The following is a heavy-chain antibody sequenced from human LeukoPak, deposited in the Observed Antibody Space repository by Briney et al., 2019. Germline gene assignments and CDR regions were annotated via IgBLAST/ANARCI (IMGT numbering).Heavy chain of an antibody. J-gene: IGHJ6*02. D-gene: IGHD1-14*01. Sequence: ASVKVSCKASGGTFSSYAISWVRQALGQGLEWMGGIIPIFGTANYAQKFQGRVTITADESTSTAYMELSSLRSKDTAVYYCARSNHDYGMDVWGQGTTVTVSS. CDR2: IIPIFGTA. CDR1: GGTFSSYA. CDR3: ARSNHDYGMDV. V-gene: IGHV1-69*13.